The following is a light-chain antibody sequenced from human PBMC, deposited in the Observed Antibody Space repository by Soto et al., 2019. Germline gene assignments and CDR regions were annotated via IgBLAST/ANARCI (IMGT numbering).Light chain of an antibody. Sequence: QSALTQPASVSGSPGQSITISCTGTSSDVGAYDYVSWYQQHPDKAPKLMIYEVSNRPSGVSNRFSGSKSVNTATLTISGLQPEDEADYYCSSYTSSSTRVFGTGTKVTVL. V-gene: IGLV2-14*03. CDR3: SSYTSSSTRV. CDR1: SSDVGAYDY. CDR2: EVS. J-gene: IGLJ1*01.